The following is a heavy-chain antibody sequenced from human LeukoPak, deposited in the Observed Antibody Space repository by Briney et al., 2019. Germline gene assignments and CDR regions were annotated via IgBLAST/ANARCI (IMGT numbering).Heavy chain of an antibody. D-gene: IGHD6-13*01. CDR2: IYYSGST. CDR3: ARGVEEPAAGTRWFDP. V-gene: IGHV4-30-4*08. Sequence: PSQTLSLTCTVSGGSISSGDYYWSWIRQPPGKGLEWIGYIYYSGSTYYNPSLKSRVTISVDTSKNQFSLKLSSVTVADTAVYYCARGVEEPAAGTRWFDPWGQGTLVTVSS. J-gene: IGHJ5*02. CDR1: GGSISSGDYY.